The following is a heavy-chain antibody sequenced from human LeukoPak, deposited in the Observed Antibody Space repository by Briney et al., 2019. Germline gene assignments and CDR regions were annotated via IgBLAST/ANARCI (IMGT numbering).Heavy chain of an antibody. Sequence: GESLKISCKGSGYSFTSYWIGWVRQMPGKGLEWMGIIYPGDSDTRYSPSFQGQVTISADKSISTAYLQWSSLKASDTAMYYCARHSFQVSGYCSSTSCFPRAPYFDYWGQGTLVTVSS. J-gene: IGHJ4*02. CDR2: IYPGDSDT. CDR1: GYSFTSYW. D-gene: IGHD2-2*01. CDR3: ARHSFQVSGYCSSTSCFPRAPYFDY. V-gene: IGHV5-51*01.